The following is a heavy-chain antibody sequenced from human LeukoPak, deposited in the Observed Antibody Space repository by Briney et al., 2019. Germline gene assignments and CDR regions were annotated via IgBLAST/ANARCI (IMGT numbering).Heavy chain of an antibody. CDR3: ARASYEYYYDSSGSRNAAFDI. D-gene: IGHD3-22*01. V-gene: IGHV4-59*01. CDR1: GGSISSYH. Sequence: SEPLSLTCTVSGGSISSYHWSWIRQPPGKGLGWIGYIYYSGSTNYNPSLKSRVIISVDTSKHQFSLKLSSVTAADTAVYYCARASYEYYYDSSGSRNAAFDIWGQGTMVTVSS. CDR2: IYYSGST. J-gene: IGHJ3*02.